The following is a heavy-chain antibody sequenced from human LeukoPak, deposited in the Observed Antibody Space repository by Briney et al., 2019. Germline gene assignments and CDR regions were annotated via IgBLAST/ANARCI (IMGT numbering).Heavy chain of an antibody. V-gene: IGHV3-23*01. CDR1: GFTFSSYA. CDR2: ISGSGGST. J-gene: IGHJ4*02. CDR3: AKDPPVGRYFDWPLSHTFDY. D-gene: IGHD3-9*01. Sequence: PGGSLRLSCAASGFTFSSYAISWVRQAPGKGLEWVLAISGSGGSTYYADPVKGRFTISRDNSKNTLYLQMNSLRAEDTAVYYCAKDPPVGRYFDWPLSHTFDYWGQGTLVTVSS.